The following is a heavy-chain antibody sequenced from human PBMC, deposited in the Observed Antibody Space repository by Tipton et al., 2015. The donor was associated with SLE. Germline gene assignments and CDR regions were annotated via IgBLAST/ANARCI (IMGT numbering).Heavy chain of an antibody. J-gene: IGHJ3*02. CDR1: GGSISGYY. V-gene: IGHV4-59*01. CDR2: IYDSGST. D-gene: IGHD6-25*01. Sequence: TLSLTCTVSGGSISGYYWGWIRQPPGKGLEWIGYIYDSGSTSYKPSLKTRVTISVDTSKNQFSLKLSSVTAADTAVYYCARDWYSTGGAFDIWGQGTMVTVSS. CDR3: ARDWYSTGGAFDI.